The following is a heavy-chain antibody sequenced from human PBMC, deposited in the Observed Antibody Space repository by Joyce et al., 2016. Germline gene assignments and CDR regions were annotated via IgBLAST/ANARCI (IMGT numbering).Heavy chain of an antibody. Sequence: EVQLVESGGGLVKPGGSLRLSCAVSGFSFKTYSMSWIRQAPGKGLEWISSMSNTGRDIFYADSVRGRFTISRDNALNSLYLQMDSLRVDDTAVFYCASTGGDYWGQGTLVTVSS. J-gene: IGHJ4*02. D-gene: IGHD1-14*01. CDR3: ASTGGDY. CDR2: MSNTGRDI. V-gene: IGHV3-21*02. CDR1: GFSFKTYS.